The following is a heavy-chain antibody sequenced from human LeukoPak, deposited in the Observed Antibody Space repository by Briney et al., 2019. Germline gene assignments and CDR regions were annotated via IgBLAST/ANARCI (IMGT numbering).Heavy chain of an antibody. CDR1: GGSISSHY. Sequence: PSKTLSLTCTVSGGSISSHYWSWIRKPPGKGLEWIGYIYYSGSNNYNPSLKSRVTISVDTSKNQFSLKLSSVTAPDTPVYYWARSIYDSSSWEWSYYYYYYMDVWGKGTTATVSS. CDR2: IYYSGSN. D-gene: IGHD6-13*01. J-gene: IGHJ6*03. V-gene: IGHV4-59*11. CDR3: ARSIYDSSSWEWSYYYYYYMDV.